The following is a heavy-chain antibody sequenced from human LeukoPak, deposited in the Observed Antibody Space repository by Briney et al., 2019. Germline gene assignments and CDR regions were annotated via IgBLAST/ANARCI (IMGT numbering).Heavy chain of an antibody. Sequence: GGSLRLSCAASGFTFSSYAMHWVRQAPGKGLERVAVISYDGSNKYYADSVRGRFTISRDNSKNTLYLQMNSLRAEDTAVYYCAKVGDMVRGVIIPVGYFDYWGQGTLVTVSS. D-gene: IGHD3-10*01. J-gene: IGHJ4*02. V-gene: IGHV3-30*04. CDR1: GFTFSSYA. CDR3: AKVGDMVRGVIIPVGYFDY. CDR2: ISYDGSNK.